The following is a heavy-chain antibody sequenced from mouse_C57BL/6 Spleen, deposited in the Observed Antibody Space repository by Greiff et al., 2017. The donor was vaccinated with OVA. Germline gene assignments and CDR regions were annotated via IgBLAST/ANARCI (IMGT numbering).Heavy chain of an antibody. Sequence: VQLQQSGPELVKPGASVKISCKASGYTFTDYYMTWVKQSHGKSLEWIGDINPNNGGTSYNQKFKGKATLTVDKSSSTAYMELRSLTSEDSAVYYCARDDYDGFPFADWGQGTLVTVSA. CDR1: GYTFTDYY. D-gene: IGHD2-4*01. V-gene: IGHV1-26*01. CDR2: INPNNGGT. CDR3: ARDDYDGFPFAD. J-gene: IGHJ3*01.